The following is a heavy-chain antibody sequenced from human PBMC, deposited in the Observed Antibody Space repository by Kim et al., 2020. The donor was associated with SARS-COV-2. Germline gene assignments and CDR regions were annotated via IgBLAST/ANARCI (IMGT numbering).Heavy chain of an antibody. J-gene: IGHJ4*02. D-gene: IGHD2-21*01. CDR2: ISSSSSSI. Sequence: GGSLRLSCAASGFTFSSYSMNWVRQAPGKGLEWVSYISSSSSSIYYADSVKGRFTISRENAKKLLYLQMNSLRDEDTAVYYCARAYCGADCLTDYWGQGTLVTVSS. V-gene: IGHV3-48*02. CDR1: GFTFSSYS. CDR3: ARAYCGADCLTDY.